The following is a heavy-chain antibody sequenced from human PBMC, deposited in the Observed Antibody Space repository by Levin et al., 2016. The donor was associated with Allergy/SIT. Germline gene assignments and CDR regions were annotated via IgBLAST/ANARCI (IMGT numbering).Heavy chain of an antibody. CDR3: AKPLMPGIAAGIDY. Sequence: VRQAPGKGLEWVAVISYDGSNKYYADSVKGRFTISRDNSKNTLYLQMNSLRAEDTAVYYCAKPLMPGIAAGIDYWGQGTLVTVSS. J-gene: IGHJ4*02. V-gene: IGHV3-30*18. CDR2: ISYDGSNK. D-gene: IGHD6-13*01.